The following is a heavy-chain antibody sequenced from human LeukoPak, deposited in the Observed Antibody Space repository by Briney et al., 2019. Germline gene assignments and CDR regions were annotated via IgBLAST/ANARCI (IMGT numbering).Heavy chain of an antibody. Sequence: ASVKVSCKASGGTFSSYAISWVRQAPGQGLEWIGGIIPIFGTANYAQKFQGRVTITADESTSTAYMELSSLRSEDTAVYYCARAAVAALNWFDPWGQGTLVTVSS. CDR3: ARAAVAALNWFDP. J-gene: IGHJ5*02. D-gene: IGHD6-19*01. CDR2: IIPIFGTA. V-gene: IGHV1-69*13. CDR1: GGTFSSYA.